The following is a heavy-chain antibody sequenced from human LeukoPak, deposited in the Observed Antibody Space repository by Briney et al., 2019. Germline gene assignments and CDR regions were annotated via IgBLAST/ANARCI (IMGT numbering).Heavy chain of an antibody. V-gene: IGHV3-30*18. J-gene: IGHJ4*02. Sequence: PGGSLRLSCTASGFTFSSYGMHWVRQAPGKGLEWVAVISYDGSNKYYADSVKGRFTISRDNSKNTLYLQMNSLRAEDTAVYYCAKDRSSGWFAASYDYWGQGTLVTVSS. CDR3: AKDRSSGWFAASYDY. D-gene: IGHD6-19*01. CDR2: ISYDGSNK. CDR1: GFTFSSYG.